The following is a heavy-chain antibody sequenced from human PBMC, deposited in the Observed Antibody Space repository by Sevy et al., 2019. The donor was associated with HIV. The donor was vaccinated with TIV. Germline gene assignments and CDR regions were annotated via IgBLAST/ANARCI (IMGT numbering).Heavy chain of an antibody. D-gene: IGHD6-13*01. CDR3: VRAVAADGSF. Sequence: GGSLRLSCAASGFTFSSYWMSWVRQAPGKGLEWVANIKHDGSVTYYVDSVKGRFTISRDNARNFLYLQMNSLRAEDTARYYCVRAVAADGSFWGQGTLVTVSS. V-gene: IGHV3-7*01. J-gene: IGHJ4*02. CDR1: GFTFSSYW. CDR2: IKHDGSVT.